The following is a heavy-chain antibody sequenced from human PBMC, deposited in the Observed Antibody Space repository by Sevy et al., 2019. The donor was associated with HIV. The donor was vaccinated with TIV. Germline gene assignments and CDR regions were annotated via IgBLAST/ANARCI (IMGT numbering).Heavy chain of an antibody. J-gene: IGHJ3*02. CDR2: FDPEDGET. Sequence: ASVKVSCKVSGYTLTELSMHWVRQAPGKGLEWMGGFDPEDGETIYAQKFQGRVTMTEDTSTDTAYMELSSLRSDDTAVYYCARGRITMVRGVRTFDIWGQGTMVTVSS. V-gene: IGHV1-24*01. CDR3: ARGRITMVRGVRTFDI. CDR1: GYTLTELS. D-gene: IGHD3-10*01.